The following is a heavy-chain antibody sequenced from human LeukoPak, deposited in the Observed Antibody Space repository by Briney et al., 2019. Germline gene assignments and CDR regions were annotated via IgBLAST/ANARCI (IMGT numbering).Heavy chain of an antibody. V-gene: IGHV1-46*01. CDR3: ARVGQFGFDI. Sequence: ASVKVSCKASGYTFTSYYMHWVRQAPGQGLEWMGIINPSGGSTSYAQKFQGRVTMTTDTSTSTAYMELRSLRSDDTAVYYCARVGQFGFDIWGQGTMVTVSS. CDR2: INPSGGST. D-gene: IGHD3-10*01. J-gene: IGHJ3*02. CDR1: GYTFTSYY.